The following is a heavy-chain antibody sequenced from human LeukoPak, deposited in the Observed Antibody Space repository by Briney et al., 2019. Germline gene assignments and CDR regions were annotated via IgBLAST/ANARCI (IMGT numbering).Heavy chain of an antibody. CDR1: GYTCTSYG. D-gene: IGHD3-10*01. CDR3: ARVGAYITPGVLYYFDY. J-gene: IGHJ4*02. Sequence: ASVKVSCKASGYTCTSYGISWVRQAPGQGLEWMGWISAYNGNTNYAQKLQGRVTMTTDTSTSTAYMELRSLRSDDTAVYYCARVGAYITPGVLYYFDYWGQGTLVTVSS. CDR2: ISAYNGNT. V-gene: IGHV1-18*01.